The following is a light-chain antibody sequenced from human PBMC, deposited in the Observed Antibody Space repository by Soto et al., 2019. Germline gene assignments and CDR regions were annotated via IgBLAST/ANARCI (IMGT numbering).Light chain of an antibody. Sequence: EIVMTQSPASLSVPPVERATLSCMASQSVSSNFAWYLQKPGQAPRLLIYGASTRATAVPARFTASGSGTEFTLTISSLQSEDFTVYYCQQYNNWPAITFGQGTRLEIK. CDR2: GAS. CDR1: QSVSSN. V-gene: IGKV3-15*01. CDR3: QQYNNWPAIT. J-gene: IGKJ5*01.